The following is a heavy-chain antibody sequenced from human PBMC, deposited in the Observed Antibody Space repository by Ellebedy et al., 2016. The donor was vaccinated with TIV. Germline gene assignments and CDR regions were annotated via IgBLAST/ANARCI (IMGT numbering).Heavy chain of an antibody. D-gene: IGHD1-26*01. V-gene: IGHV4-34*01. Sequence: GSLRLXXAVHGETSSNPFWTWIRQPPGKGLEWLGEITHAGNINYNPSLKSRVTISLDTSKKTQFSLNLSSVTAADTAIYYCTRGLPAAWELAGAWGQGALVTVSS. J-gene: IGHJ4*02. CDR3: TRGLPAAWELAGA. CDR2: ITHAGNI. CDR1: GETSSNPF.